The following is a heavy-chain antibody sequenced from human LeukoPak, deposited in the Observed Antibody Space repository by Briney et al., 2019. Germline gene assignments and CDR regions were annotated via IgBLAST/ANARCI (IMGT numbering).Heavy chain of an antibody. D-gene: IGHD1-1*01. Sequence: PGGSLRLSCAASGFTFSNYALTWVRQAPGKGLEWVSSITGSGITTYYADSVKGRFTISRDRSTNTLYLQMNSLRAEDTAVYYCAKEHPGIRDAFDIWGQGTMVTVSS. CDR2: ITGSGITT. CDR1: GFTFSNYA. J-gene: IGHJ3*02. V-gene: IGHV3-23*01. CDR3: AKEHPGIRDAFDI.